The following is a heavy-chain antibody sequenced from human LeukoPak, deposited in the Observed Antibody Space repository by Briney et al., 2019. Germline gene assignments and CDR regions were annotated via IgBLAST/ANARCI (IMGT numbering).Heavy chain of an antibody. V-gene: IGHV1-8*03. CDR3: ATGRAMWYYETSGYYTTSSEYNWFDP. CDR2: MNPTSGNT. D-gene: IGHD3-22*01. Sequence: VASVKVSCKASGYTFSTYDINWVRQATGQGLEWMGWMNPTSGNTAYAQKFQGRVTISSNTSTTTAYMELSSLRSEDTAVYYCATGRAMWYYETSGYYTTSSEYNWFDPWGQGTLVIVSS. J-gene: IGHJ5*02. CDR1: GYTFSTYD.